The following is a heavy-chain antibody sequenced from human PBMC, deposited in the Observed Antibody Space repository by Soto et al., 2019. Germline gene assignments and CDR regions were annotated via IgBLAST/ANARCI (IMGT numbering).Heavy chain of an antibody. J-gene: IGHJ6*02. CDR3: ARDIVVTIFGVVITYYYYGMDV. Sequence: GGSLRLSCAASGFTFGSYAMHWVGQAPGKGLEWVAVISYDGSNKYYADSVKGQFTISRDNSKNTLYLQMNSLRAEDTAVYYCARDIVVTIFGVVITYYYYGMDVWGQGTTVTVSS. V-gene: IGHV3-30-3*01. D-gene: IGHD3-3*01. CDR2: ISYDGSNK. CDR1: GFTFGSYA.